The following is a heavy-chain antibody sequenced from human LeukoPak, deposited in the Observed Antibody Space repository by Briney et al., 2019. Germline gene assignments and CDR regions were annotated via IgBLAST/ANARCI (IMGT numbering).Heavy chain of an antibody. CDR1: GGSISGSSYY. Sequence: PSETLSLTCTVSGGSISGSSYYWGWIRQHPGKGLEWIGYIYYSGSTYYNPSLKSRVTISVDTSKSQFSLKLSSVTAADTAVYYCARGTWSSSIDYWGQGTLVTVSS. CDR2: IYYSGST. V-gene: IGHV4-30-4*08. CDR3: ARGTWSSSIDY. D-gene: IGHD6-6*01. J-gene: IGHJ4*02.